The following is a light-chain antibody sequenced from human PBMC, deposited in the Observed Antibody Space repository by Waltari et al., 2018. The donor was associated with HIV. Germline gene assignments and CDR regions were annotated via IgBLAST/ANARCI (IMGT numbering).Light chain of an antibody. CDR2: GAS. CDR1: QSVTSN. J-gene: IGKJ4*01. Sequence: TVLTQSPGTLSLSPGERATLSCRASQSVTSNFLAWYQQRRGRAPRLLIYGASSRATGIPARFSGSGSGTDFTLTISSLEPEDFAVYHCQHRSNWPLTFGGGTKVEIK. V-gene: IGKV3-11*01. CDR3: QHRSNWPLT.